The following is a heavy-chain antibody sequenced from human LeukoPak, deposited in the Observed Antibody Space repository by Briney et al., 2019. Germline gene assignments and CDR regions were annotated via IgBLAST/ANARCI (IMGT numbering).Heavy chain of an antibody. Sequence: PGGSLRLSCAASGFTFSSYWMTWVRQAPGKGLEWVANMNEDGSEKYYVDSVTGRFTISRDNAKNSLYLQMNSLRAEDTAVYYCARAVDYYGSGSYHIESGSATDYFDYWGQGTLVTISS. V-gene: IGHV3-7*01. CDR1: GFTFSSYW. CDR3: ARAVDYYGSGSYHIESGSATDYFDY. J-gene: IGHJ4*02. CDR2: MNEDGSEK. D-gene: IGHD3-10*01.